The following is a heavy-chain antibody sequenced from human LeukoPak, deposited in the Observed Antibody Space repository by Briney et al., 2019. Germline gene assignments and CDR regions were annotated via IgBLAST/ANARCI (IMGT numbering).Heavy chain of an antibody. V-gene: IGHV4-61*02. D-gene: IGHD6-13*01. CDR2: IYTSGST. CDR3: ARARIPSIAAAGTTFQNWFDP. Sequence: SQTLSLTCTVSGGSISSGSYYWSWIRQPAGKGLEWIGRIYTSGSTNYNPSLKSRVTISVDTSKNQFSLKLGSVTAADTAVYYCARARIPSIAAAGTTFQNWFDPWGQGTLVTVSS. J-gene: IGHJ5*02. CDR1: GGSISSGSYY.